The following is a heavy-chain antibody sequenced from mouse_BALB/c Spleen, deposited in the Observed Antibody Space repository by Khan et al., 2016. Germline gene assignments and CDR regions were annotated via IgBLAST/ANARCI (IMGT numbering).Heavy chain of an antibody. J-gene: IGHJ3*01. CDR1: GYSITSDYA. CDR2: ISYSGST. Sequence: EVQLQESGPGLVKPSQSLSLTCTVTGYSITSDYAWNWIRQFPRNKLEWMGYISYSGSTSYNPSLKSRISITRDTSKNQFFLQLNSVTTEDTATYYCARNGNRYERTWFAYWGQGTLVTVSA. V-gene: IGHV3-2*02. D-gene: IGHD2-14*01. CDR3: ARNGNRYERTWFAY.